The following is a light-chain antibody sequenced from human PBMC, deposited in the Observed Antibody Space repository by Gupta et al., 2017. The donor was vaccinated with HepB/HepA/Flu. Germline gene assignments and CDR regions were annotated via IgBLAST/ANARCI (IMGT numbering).Light chain of an antibody. Sequence: QSALTQPASVSGSPGQSITISCTGTSSDVGSYYLVSWYQQHPGKAPKLMIFEVSNRPSGVSDRFFGSKSGNTASLTISGLQAEDEADYYCCSYASTRTVVFGGGTKLTVL. CDR3: CSYASTRTVV. V-gene: IGLV2-23*02. J-gene: IGLJ2*01. CDR1: SSDVGSYYL. CDR2: EVS.